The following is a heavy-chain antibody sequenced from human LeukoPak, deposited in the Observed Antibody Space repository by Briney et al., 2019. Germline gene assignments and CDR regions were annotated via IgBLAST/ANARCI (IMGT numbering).Heavy chain of an antibody. CDR1: GYTFTSYD. Sequence: ASVKVSCKASGYTFTSYDINWVRQATGQGLEWMGWMNPNSGNTGYAPKFQGRVTMTRNTSISTAYMELSSLRSEDTAVYYCARVYRQLRPYYFDYWGQGTLVTVSS. D-gene: IGHD4-23*01. J-gene: IGHJ4*02. CDR3: ARVYRQLRPYYFDY. CDR2: MNPNSGNT. V-gene: IGHV1-8*01.